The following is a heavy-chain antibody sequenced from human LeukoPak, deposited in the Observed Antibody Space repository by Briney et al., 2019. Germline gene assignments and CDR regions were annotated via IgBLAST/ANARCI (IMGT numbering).Heavy chain of an antibody. CDR2: INPSGGST. V-gene: IGHV1-46*01. D-gene: IGHD2-2*01. CDR1: GYTFTGYY. Sequence: ASVKVSCKASGYTFTGYYMHWVRQAPGQGLEWMGIINPSGGSTSYAQKFQGRVTMTRDTSTSTVYMELSRLRSDDTAVYYCARTLGYCSSTSCPEDYWGQGTLVTVSS. CDR3: ARTLGYCSSTSCPEDY. J-gene: IGHJ4*02.